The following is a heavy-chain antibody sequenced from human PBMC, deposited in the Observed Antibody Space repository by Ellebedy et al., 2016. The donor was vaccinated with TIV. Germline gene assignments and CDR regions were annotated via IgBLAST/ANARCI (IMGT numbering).Heavy chain of an antibody. CDR1: GYSFTSYW. Sequence: GESLKISXKGSGYSFTSYWISWVRQMPGKGLEWMGRIDPSDSYTNYSPSFQGQVTISADKSISTAYLQWSSLKASDTAMYYCARLDGYNWKLWGQGTMVTVSS. V-gene: IGHV5-10-1*04. CDR2: IDPSDSYT. D-gene: IGHD1-1*01. J-gene: IGHJ3*01. CDR3: ARLDGYNWKL.